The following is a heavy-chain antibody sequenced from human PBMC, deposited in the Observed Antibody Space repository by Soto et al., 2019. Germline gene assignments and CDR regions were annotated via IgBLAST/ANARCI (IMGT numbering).Heavy chain of an antibody. Sequence: GESLKISCKGSGYSFTSYWISWVRQMPGKGLEWMGRIDPSDSYTKYSPSFQGHVTISADKSISTAYLQWSSLKASDTAMSYCARLRYYGSGSYYYYYGMDVWGQGTTVTVSS. CDR3: ARLRYYGSGSYYYYYGMDV. CDR1: GYSFTSYW. J-gene: IGHJ6*02. V-gene: IGHV5-10-1*01. CDR2: IDPSDSYT. D-gene: IGHD3-10*01.